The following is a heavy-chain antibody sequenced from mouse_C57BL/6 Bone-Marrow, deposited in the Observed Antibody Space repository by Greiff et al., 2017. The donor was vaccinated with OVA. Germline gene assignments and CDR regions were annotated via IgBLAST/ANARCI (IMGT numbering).Heavy chain of an antibody. J-gene: IGHJ4*01. V-gene: IGHV5-17*01. CDR2: ISSGSSTI. Sequence: EVQLVESGGGLVKPGGSLKLSCAASGFTFSDYGMHWVRQAPEKGLEWVAYISSGSSTIYYADTVKGRFTISRDNAKNTLFLQMTSLRSEDTAMYYGARRLLWLRAYYYAMDYWGQGTSVAVSS. D-gene: IGHD2-2*01. CDR3: ARRLLWLRAYYYAMDY. CDR1: GFTFSDYG.